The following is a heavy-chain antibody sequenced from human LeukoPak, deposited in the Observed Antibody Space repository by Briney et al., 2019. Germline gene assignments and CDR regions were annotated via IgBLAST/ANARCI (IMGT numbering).Heavy chain of an antibody. V-gene: IGHV3-48*02. D-gene: IGHD3-9*01. CDR2: ISSSSSSI. Sequence: GGSLRLSCVAAGFMFRSYSMNWVRQAPGKGLEWVSYISSSSSSIYYADSVKGRFTISRDNAKNSLYLQMNSLRDEDTAVYYCARDLYDILTGYYGLYYYGMDVWGQGTTVTVSS. CDR3: ARDLYDILTGYYGLYYYGMDV. J-gene: IGHJ6*02. CDR1: GFMFRSYS.